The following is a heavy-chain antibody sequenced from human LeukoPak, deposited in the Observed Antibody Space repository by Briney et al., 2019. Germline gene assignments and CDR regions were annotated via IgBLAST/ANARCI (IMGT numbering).Heavy chain of an antibody. CDR3: ARRPLPRGSELYYDILWTGGMDV. CDR1: GYTFTSYG. V-gene: IGHV1-18*01. CDR2: ISAYNGNT. J-gene: IGHJ6*02. Sequence: ASVKVSCKASGYTFTSYGISWVRQAPGQGLEWMGWISAYNGNTNYAQKLQGRVTMTTDTSTSTAYMELRSLRSDDTAVYCCARRPLPRGSELYYDILWTGGMDVWGQGTTVTVSS. D-gene: IGHD3-9*01.